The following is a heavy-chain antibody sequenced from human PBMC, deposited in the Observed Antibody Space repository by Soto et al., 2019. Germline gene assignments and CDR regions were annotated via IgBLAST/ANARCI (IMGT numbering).Heavy chain of an antibody. CDR3: AKDQDPFSSGPLGFDP. V-gene: IGHV3-30*18. D-gene: IGHD6-19*01. Sequence: QVQLVESGGGVVQPGRSLRLSCAASGFTFSSYGMHWVRQAPGKGLEWVAVISYDGSNKYYADSVKGRFTISRDNSKNTLYLQMTSLRAEDTAVYYCAKDQDPFSSGPLGFDPWGQGTLVTVSS. CDR1: GFTFSSYG. CDR2: ISYDGSNK. J-gene: IGHJ5*02.